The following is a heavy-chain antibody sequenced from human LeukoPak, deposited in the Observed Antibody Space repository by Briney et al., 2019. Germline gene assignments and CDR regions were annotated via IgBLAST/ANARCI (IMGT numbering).Heavy chain of an antibody. V-gene: IGHV4-61*02. J-gene: IGHJ3*02. CDR2: IYASGST. CDR3: AREFWNYRSGNLQAFHI. Sequence: SQTLSLTCTVSGGSISSGSYYWSWIRQPAGKGLEWIGRIYASGSTKYNPSLKSRVTISVDTSKNQFSLRLNSVTAADTAVYYCAREFWNYRSGNLQAFHIWGQGTMVTVSS. D-gene: IGHD3-10*01. CDR1: GGSISSGSYY.